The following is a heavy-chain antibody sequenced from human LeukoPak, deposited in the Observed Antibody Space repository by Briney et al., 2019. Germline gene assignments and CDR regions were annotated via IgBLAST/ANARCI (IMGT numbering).Heavy chain of an antibody. CDR3: ARERTAVGFDY. D-gene: IGHD6-19*01. Sequence: PGGSLRLSCAASGFTFSTDVISWVRQAPGKGLEWVAVIWYDGSYKYYADSVKGRFTISRDNSKNTLYLQMNSLRAEDTAIYYCARERTAVGFDYWGQGTLVTVSS. CDR1: GFTFSTDV. CDR2: IWYDGSYK. V-gene: IGHV3-33*08. J-gene: IGHJ4*02.